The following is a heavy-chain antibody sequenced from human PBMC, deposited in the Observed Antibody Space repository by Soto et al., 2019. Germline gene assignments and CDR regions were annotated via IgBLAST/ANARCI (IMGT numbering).Heavy chain of an antibody. V-gene: IGHV4-39*01. J-gene: IGHJ5*02. CDR2: INYSGST. CDR3: SRRAPEGFDP. Sequence: PSETLSLTCVVSGGSFGSSAYYWGWIRQAPGKGLEWIGSINYSGSTYYNPSLKSRVTISVDTSGNQFSLKLSSVTAADTALYYCSRRAPEGFDPWGQGTLVTVYS. CDR1: GGSFGSSAYY.